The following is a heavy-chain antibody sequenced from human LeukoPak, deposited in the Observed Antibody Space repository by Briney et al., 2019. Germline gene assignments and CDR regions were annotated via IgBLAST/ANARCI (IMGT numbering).Heavy chain of an antibody. V-gene: IGHV4-59*01. J-gene: IGHJ4*02. D-gene: IGHD6-19*01. CDR3: AREAIAVAGTGIDY. Sequence: SETLSLTCSVSGGAISSFYWSWIRQPPGKGLEWIGYVSYIGSTSYNPSLKSRVTISVDTSKNQFSLKLSSVTAADTAVYYCAREAIAVAGTGIDYWGQGTLVTVSS. CDR1: GGAISSFY. CDR2: VSYIGST.